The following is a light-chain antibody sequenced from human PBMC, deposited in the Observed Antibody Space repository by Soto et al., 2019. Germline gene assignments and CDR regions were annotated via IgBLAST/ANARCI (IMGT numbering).Light chain of an antibody. J-gene: IGKJ5*01. V-gene: IGKV3-20*01. CDR2: GAS. Sequence: EIVLTQSPAILSLSPGERASLSCRASLKVSSTVLAWYRQKPGQAPRLLIYGASSRTTGIPDRFSGSGSETDFTLTISRLEPEDFAVYYCQQYGNSPITFGQGTRLEIK. CDR3: QQYGNSPIT. CDR1: LKVSSTV.